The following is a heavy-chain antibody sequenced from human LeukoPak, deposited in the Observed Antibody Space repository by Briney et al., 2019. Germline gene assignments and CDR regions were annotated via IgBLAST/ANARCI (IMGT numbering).Heavy chain of an antibody. Sequence: GGSLRLSCAASGFTFSNYWMHWVRQAPGKGPVWVSRINTDGNITTYADSVKGRFTISRDSAKNALYLQMNSLRAEDTAVYYCTRELSGSSSRHFDYWGQGTLVTVSS. CDR2: INTDGNIT. V-gene: IGHV3-74*01. CDR1: GFTFSNYW. CDR3: TRELSGSSSRHFDY. D-gene: IGHD6-13*01. J-gene: IGHJ4*02.